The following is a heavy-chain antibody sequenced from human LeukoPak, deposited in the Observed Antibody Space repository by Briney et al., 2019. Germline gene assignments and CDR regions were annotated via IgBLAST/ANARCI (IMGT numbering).Heavy chain of an antibody. J-gene: IGHJ5*02. D-gene: IGHD2-2*01. Sequence: SQTLSLTCAISGDSFSSNSVTWDWIRQSPSRGLEWLGRTYYRSTWYNDYAVSVRGRITVNPDTSKNQFSLHLNSVTPEDTAVYYCARRLTQYDCFDPWGQGILVTVSS. CDR1: GDSFSSNSVT. CDR3: ARRLTQYDCFDP. CDR2: TYYRSTWYN. V-gene: IGHV6-1*01.